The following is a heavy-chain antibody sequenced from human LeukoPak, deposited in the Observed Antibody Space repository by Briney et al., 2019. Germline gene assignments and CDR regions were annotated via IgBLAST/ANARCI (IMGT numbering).Heavy chain of an antibody. D-gene: IGHD1-14*01. CDR3: ARGPNSTPDAEGYYMDV. J-gene: IGHJ6*03. V-gene: IGHV4-39*07. CDR2: IYYSGST. Sequence: SETLSLTCTVSGGSISSSSYYWGWIHQPPGKGLEWIGSIYYSGSTYYNPSLKSRVTISVDTSKNQFSLKLSSVTAADTAVYYCARGPNSTPDAEGYYMDVWGKGTTVTVSS. CDR1: GGSISSSSYY.